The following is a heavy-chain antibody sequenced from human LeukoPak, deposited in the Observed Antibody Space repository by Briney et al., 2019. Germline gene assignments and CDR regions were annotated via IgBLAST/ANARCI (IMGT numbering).Heavy chain of an antibody. CDR3: SKDSLHSSGYPD. D-gene: IGHD3-22*01. CDR1: GFTFSSYS. Sequence: GGSLRLSCAASGFTFSSYSMNWVRQAPGKGLEWVSSISSSSRYIYYADSVKGRFTISRDNAKKSLYLQMNSLRAADTAVYYCSKDSLHSSGYPDWGQGTLVTVSS. CDR2: ISSSSRYI. V-gene: IGHV3-21*04. J-gene: IGHJ4*02.